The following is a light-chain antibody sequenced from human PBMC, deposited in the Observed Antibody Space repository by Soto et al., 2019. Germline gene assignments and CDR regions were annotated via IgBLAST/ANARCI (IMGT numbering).Light chain of an antibody. J-gene: IGLJ2*01. Sequence: QSALTQPPSASGSPGQSVTISCTGTSSDVGGYNYVSWHQHHPGKAPKLMIYEVSKRPSGVPERFSGSKSGNTASLTVSGLQAEDEADYYCSSYAGSNNLGVFGGGTKVTVL. CDR1: SSDVGGYNY. CDR2: EVS. CDR3: SSYAGSNNLGV. V-gene: IGLV2-8*01.